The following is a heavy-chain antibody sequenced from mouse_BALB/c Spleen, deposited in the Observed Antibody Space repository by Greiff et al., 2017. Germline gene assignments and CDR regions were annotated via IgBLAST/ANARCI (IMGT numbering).Heavy chain of an antibody. V-gene: IGHV5-6-4*01. CDR2: ISSGGSYT. CDR1: GFNFSSST. Sequence: EVKLMESGGGLVKPGGSLKLSCAASGFNFSSSTMSWVRQTPEKRLEWVATISSGGSYTYYQDSVKGRFTISRDNAKNTLYLQMSSLKSEDTAMYYCTRDLYDGYRFADWGQGTLVTVSA. CDR3: TRDLYDGYRFAD. J-gene: IGHJ3*01. D-gene: IGHD2-3*01.